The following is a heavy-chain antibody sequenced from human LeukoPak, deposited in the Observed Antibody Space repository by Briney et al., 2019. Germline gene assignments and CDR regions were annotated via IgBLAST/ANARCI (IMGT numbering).Heavy chain of an antibody. CDR2: ISPSGGTT. V-gene: IGHV3-23*01. D-gene: IGHD3-3*01. J-gene: IGHJ4*02. Sequence: GGSLRLSCAASGFTFSSYAMNWVRQAPGKGLEWVSGISPSGGTTYYADSVKGRFTISRDNSKDTLYLQMNSLGVEDTAVYYCAKDLGDYIYPSLFDYWGQGTLVTVSS. CDR1: GFTFSSYA. CDR3: AKDLGDYIYPSLFDY.